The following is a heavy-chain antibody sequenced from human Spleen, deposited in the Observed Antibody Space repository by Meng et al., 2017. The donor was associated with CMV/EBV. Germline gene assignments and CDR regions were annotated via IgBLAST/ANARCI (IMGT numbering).Heavy chain of an antibody. D-gene: IGHD5-12*01. Sequence: SGPTLVKPTQTLTLTCTFSGFSLSTSGVGVGWIRQPPGKALEWLAVIDWDGNKYYSTSLKTRLSISKDTSKNQVVLTVTNMDPVDTATYFCARMSLYSGYDYGMDVWGQGTTVTVSS. CDR1: GFSLSTSGVG. J-gene: IGHJ6*02. CDR3: ARMSLYSGYDYGMDV. V-gene: IGHV2-70*01. CDR2: IDWDGNK.